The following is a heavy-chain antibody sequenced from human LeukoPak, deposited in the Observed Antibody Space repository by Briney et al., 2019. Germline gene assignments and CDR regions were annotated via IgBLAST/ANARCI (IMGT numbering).Heavy chain of an antibody. J-gene: IGHJ3*02. V-gene: IGHV3-23*01. D-gene: IGHD4-17*01. CDR2: IRGGGTSE. CDR3: ARDPNGDYIGAFDM. Sequence: GGSLRLSCAASGFTFSSYAMSWVRQAPGKGLEWVSAIRGGGTSEFYADSVKGRFRISRDNSKDTLFLQMNSLRAEDTAVYYCARDPNGDYIGAFDMWGPGTMVTVSS. CDR1: GFTFSSYA.